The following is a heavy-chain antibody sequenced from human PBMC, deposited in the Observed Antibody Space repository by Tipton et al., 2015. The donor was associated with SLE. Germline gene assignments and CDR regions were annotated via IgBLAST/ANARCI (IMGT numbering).Heavy chain of an antibody. J-gene: IGHJ3*02. CDR1: GDSVSSNSDA. D-gene: IGHD3-3*01. CDR2: TYFRSKWVN. CDR3: ARDGVTIFGEGPPAFDI. Sequence: GLVKPSQTLSLTCAISGDSVSSNSDAWSWIRQSPSRGLEWLGRTYFRSKWVNDYAESVKSRITINPDTSKNQFSLQLNSVTPEDTAVYYCARDGVTIFGEGPPAFDIWGQGTMVTVSS. V-gene: IGHV6-1*01.